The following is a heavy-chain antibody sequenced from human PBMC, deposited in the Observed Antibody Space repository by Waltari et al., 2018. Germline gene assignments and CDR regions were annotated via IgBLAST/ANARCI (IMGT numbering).Heavy chain of an antibody. Sequence: VQLVQSGAEVKKPGASVKVSCKASGYTFTSSDINWVRQATGQGLEGMGWMNPNSGDAGYAKKFQGRGTMTRNTSISTAYMELSSLRAEDTAVYYCARDLGSNMDVWGKGTTVTVSS. CDR1: GYTFTSSD. CDR3: ARDLGSNMDV. D-gene: IGHD3-10*01. V-gene: IGHV1-8*01. J-gene: IGHJ6*03. CDR2: MNPNSGDA.